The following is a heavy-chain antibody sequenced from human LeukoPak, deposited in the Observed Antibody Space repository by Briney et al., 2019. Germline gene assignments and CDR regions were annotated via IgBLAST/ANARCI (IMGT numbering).Heavy chain of an antibody. CDR3: AQGSGILGSYYYYYGMDV. CDR2: IIPVFGTA. J-gene: IGHJ6*02. Sequence: GASVKVSCKASGGTFSSYAISWVRQAPGQGLEWMGGIIPVFGTANYAQKFQGRVTITADESTSTAYMELSSLRSEDTAVYYCAQGSGILGSYYYYYGMDVWGQGTTVTVSS. CDR1: GGTFSSYA. D-gene: IGHD2-15*01. V-gene: IGHV1-69*13.